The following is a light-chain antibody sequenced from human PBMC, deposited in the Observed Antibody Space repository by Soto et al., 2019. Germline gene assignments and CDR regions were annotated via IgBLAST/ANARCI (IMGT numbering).Light chain of an antibody. CDR3: QQRSNWPPVT. CDR2: DAS. CDR1: QSVSSY. Sequence: EIVLTQSPATLSLSPGERAILSCRASQSVSSYLAWYQQKPGQAPRLLIYDASNRATGIPARFSGSGSGTDFTLTISSLETEDFAVYYCQQRSNWPPVTFGQGTKVEIK. J-gene: IGKJ1*01. V-gene: IGKV3-11*01.